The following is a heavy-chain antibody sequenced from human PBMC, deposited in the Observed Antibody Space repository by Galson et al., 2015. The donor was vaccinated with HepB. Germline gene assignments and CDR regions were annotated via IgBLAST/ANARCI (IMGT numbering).Heavy chain of an antibody. V-gene: IGHV1-2*02. CDR3: ARDANPRTIYYYYYYLDV. Sequence: SVKASCKASGYTFAGYYLHWVRQAPGQGLEWMGWINPNNGGTNYAQKFQGRVTMTRDTSISTVYMELSRLRSDDTAVYYCARDANPRTIYYYYYYLDVWGKGTTVTVSS. J-gene: IGHJ6*03. CDR2: INPNNGGT. D-gene: IGHD3-3*01. CDR1: GYTFAGYY.